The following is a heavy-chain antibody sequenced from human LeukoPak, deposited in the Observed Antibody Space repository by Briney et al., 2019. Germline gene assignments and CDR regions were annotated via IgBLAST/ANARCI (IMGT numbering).Heavy chain of an antibody. D-gene: IGHD3-22*01. CDR1: GDSISNYY. J-gene: IGHJ6*03. CDR3: ARCLNTYYYDNSGYSPEHYYMDV. Sequence: SETLSLTCTVSGDSISNYYWSWVRQPAGKALEWIGRIYASGSSNYNPSLKSRITMSVDTSKNQFSLKLSSVTAADTAVYYCARCLNTYYYDNSGYSPEHYYMDVWGKGTTVIVSS. V-gene: IGHV4-4*07. CDR2: IYASGSS.